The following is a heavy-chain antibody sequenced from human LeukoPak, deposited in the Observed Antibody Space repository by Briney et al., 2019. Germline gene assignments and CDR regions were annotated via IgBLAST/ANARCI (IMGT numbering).Heavy chain of an antibody. CDR1: GFTFSSYG. CDR2: ISYDGSNK. V-gene: IGHV3-30*18. D-gene: IGHD6-19*01. Sequence: GGSLRLSCAASGFTFSSYGMHWVRQAPGKGLEWVAVISYDGSNKYYADSVKGRFTISRGNSKNTLYLQMNSLRAEDTAVYYCAKTPVAGYFDYWGQGTLVTVSS. CDR3: AKTPVAGYFDY. J-gene: IGHJ4*02.